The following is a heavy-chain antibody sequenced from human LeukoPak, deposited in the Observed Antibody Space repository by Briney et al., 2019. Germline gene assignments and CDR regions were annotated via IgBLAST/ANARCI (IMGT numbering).Heavy chain of an antibody. CDR2: IYYSGST. V-gene: IGHV4-39*07. CDR3: ARGWNYGSGSYYYYYYGMDV. J-gene: IGHJ6*02. Sequence: SETLSLTCTVSGGSISSSSYYWGWIRQPPGKGLEWIGSIYYSGSTYYNPSLKSRVTISVDTSKNQFSLKLSSVTAADTAVYYCARGWNYGSGSYYYYYYGMDVWGQGTTVTVSS. D-gene: IGHD3-10*01. CDR1: GGSISSSSYY.